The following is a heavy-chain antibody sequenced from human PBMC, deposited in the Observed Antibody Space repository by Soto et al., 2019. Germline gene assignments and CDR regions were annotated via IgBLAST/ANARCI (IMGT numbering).Heavy chain of an antibody. Sequence: QVQLVESGGGVVQPGRSLRLSCVGSGFTFSSHALHWVRQAPGKGREWVALIWHDGTHDYYADSVKGRFTISRDNSKNTQYLDMTSLRAADAGVYYCAKVAGLFMAGTGVYYYTVLDVWGQGTTVTVSS. CDR2: IWHDGTHD. J-gene: IGHJ6*02. V-gene: IGHV3-33*06. D-gene: IGHD6-19*01. CDR1: GFTFSSHA. CDR3: AKVAGLFMAGTGVYYYTVLDV.